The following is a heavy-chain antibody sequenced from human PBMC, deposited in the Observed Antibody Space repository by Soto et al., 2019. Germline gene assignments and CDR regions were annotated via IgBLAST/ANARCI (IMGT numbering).Heavy chain of an antibody. V-gene: IGHV6-1*01. Sequence: PSQTLSLTCAISGDSVSSNSAAWNWIRQSPSRGLEWLGRTYYRSKWYNDYAVSVKSRITINPDTSKNQFSLQLNSVTPEDTAVYYCARDMYDYIWGSYSFSAFDIWGQGTMVTVS. D-gene: IGHD3-16*02. CDR2: TYYRSKWYN. CDR1: GDSVSSNSAA. CDR3: ARDMYDYIWGSYSFSAFDI. J-gene: IGHJ3*02.